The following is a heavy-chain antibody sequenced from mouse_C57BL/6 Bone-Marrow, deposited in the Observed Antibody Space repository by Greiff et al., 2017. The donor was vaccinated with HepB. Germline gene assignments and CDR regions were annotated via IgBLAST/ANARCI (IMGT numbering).Heavy chain of an antibody. V-gene: IGHV8-12*01. Sequence: QVTLKVCGPGILQSSQTLSLTCSFSGFSLSTSGMGVSWIRQPSGKGLEWLAHIYWDDDKRYNPSLKSRLTISTDTSRNQVFLKITRVDTADTATYYCARRIGYYYGNSYGYFDVWGTGTTVTVSS. D-gene: IGHD1-1*01. CDR1: GFSLSTSGMG. CDR2: IYWDDDK. J-gene: IGHJ1*03. CDR3: ARRIGYYYGNSYGYFDV.